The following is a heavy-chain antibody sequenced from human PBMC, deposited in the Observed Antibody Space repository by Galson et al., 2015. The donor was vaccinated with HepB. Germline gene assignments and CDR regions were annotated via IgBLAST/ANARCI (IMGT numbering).Heavy chain of an antibody. J-gene: IGHJ4*02. CDR1: GGSISSYY. D-gene: IGHD6-19*01. V-gene: IGHV4-59*01. CDR3: ARARTRYSSGWYVLDY. Sequence: QVQLQESGPGLVKPSETLSLTCTVSGGSISSYYWSWIRQPPGKGLEWIGSIYYSGSTYYNPSLKSRVTISVDTSKNQFSLKLSSVTAADTAVYYCARARTRYSSGWYVLDYWGQGTLVTVPS. CDR2: IYYSGST.